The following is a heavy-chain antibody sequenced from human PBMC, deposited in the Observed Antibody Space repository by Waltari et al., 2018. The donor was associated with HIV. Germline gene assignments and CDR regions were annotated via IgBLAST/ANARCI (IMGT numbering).Heavy chain of an antibody. J-gene: IGHJ6*02. Sequence: GLEWMGGIIPIFGTANYAQKFQGRVTITADESTSTAYMELSSLRSEDTAVYYCARDHGIVVVPAAMSIYYGMDVWGQGTTVTVSS. D-gene: IGHD2-2*01. CDR3: ARDHGIVVVPAAMSIYYGMDV. V-gene: IGHV1-69*01. CDR2: IIPIFGTA.